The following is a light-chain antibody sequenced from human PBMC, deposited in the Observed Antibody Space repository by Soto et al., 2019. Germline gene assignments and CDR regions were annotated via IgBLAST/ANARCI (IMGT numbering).Light chain of an antibody. Sequence: DIVLTQSPDSLAVSLGERAAIHCKSSQTIFYTSSNKNYLAWYQQRPGQPPKLLIYWASDRESGVPNRFSGSGSGTDFTLTISGLQAEDVAVYYCQQYYSNPFTFGPGTRLDIK. V-gene: IGKV4-1*01. J-gene: IGKJ3*01. CDR2: WAS. CDR3: QQYYSNPFT. CDR1: QTIFYTSSNKNY.